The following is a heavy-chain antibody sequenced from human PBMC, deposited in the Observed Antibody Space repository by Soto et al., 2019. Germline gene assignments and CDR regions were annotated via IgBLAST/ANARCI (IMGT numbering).Heavy chain of an antibody. CDR3: ARDPFGGTTPYFDY. CDR1: GFTFSSYW. J-gene: IGHJ4*02. V-gene: IGHV3-7*01. D-gene: IGHD1-7*01. Sequence: GGSLSLSCAASGFTFSSYWMSWVRQAPGKGLEWVANIKQDGSEKYYVDSVKGRFTISRDNAKNSLYLQMNSLRAEDTAVYYCARDPFGGTTPYFDYWGQGTLVTVSS. CDR2: IKQDGSEK.